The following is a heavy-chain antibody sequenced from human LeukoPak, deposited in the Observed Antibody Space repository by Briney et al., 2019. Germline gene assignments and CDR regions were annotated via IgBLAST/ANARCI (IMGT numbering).Heavy chain of an antibody. J-gene: IGHJ4*02. Sequence: GGSLRLSCAASGFTFSDYYMSWIRQAPAKGLEWVSYISSSSNYTNYAVSVKGRLTISRDNAKNSLYLQMDSLRAEDTAVYYCARDRSVDGTVWGQGTLVTVSS. D-gene: IGHD1-14*01. CDR2: ISSSSNYT. CDR1: GFTFSDYY. CDR3: ARDRSVDGTV. V-gene: IGHV3-11*06.